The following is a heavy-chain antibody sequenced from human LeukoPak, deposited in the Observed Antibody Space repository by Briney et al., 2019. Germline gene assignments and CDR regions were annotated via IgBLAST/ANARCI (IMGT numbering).Heavy chain of an antibody. Sequence: GESLKISCKTSGYSFTNYWIGWVRQMPGKGLEWMGIIYPGDSDTQYSPSFQGQVTISVDESISTAYLQWSSLKASDTATYYCARHEVGGDSSSGYEFYYYMVVWGKGTTVTVSS. CDR1: GYSFTNYW. V-gene: IGHV5-51*01. CDR3: ARHEVGGDSSSGYEFYYYMVV. D-gene: IGHD3-3*01. J-gene: IGHJ6*03. CDR2: IYPGDSDT.